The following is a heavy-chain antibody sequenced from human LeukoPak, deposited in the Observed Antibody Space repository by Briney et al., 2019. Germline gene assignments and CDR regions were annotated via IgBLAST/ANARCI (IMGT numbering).Heavy chain of an antibody. CDR2: MSYSGSST. Sequence: GGSLTVSCAASGLTFSSYAMSWVRQAPGKGLEWVSAMSYSGSSTYYADSVKGRFTISRDNSKNTLYLQMNSLRAEDTAVYYCAKDRSSSFSGFLEYWGQGTMVTDPS. V-gene: IGHV3-23*01. J-gene: IGHJ4*02. D-gene: IGHD6-6*01. CDR1: GLTFSSYA. CDR3: AKDRSSSFSGFLEY.